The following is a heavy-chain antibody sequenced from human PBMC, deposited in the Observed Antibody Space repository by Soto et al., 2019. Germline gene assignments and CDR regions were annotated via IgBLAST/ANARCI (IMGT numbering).Heavy chain of an antibody. Sequence: GGSLRLSCAASGFTFSSYGMHWVRQAPGKGLEWVAVISYDGSNKYYAGSVKGRFTISRDNSKNTLYLQMNSLRAEDTAVYYCAKDYFEYSSSSGHLDYWGQGTLVTVSS. CDR3: AKDYFEYSSSSGHLDY. D-gene: IGHD6-6*01. CDR2: ISYDGSNK. V-gene: IGHV3-30*18. J-gene: IGHJ4*02. CDR1: GFTFSSYG.